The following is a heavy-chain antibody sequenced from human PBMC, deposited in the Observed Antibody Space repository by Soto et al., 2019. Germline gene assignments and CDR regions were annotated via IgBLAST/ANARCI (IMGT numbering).Heavy chain of an antibody. V-gene: IGHV1-69*04. CDR3: ARDLLAAAGTSFAFDI. CDR1: GGTFSSYT. J-gene: IGHJ3*02. D-gene: IGHD6-13*01. Sequence: EASVKVSCKASGGTFSSYTISWVRQAPGQGLEWMGRIIPILGIANYAQKFQGRVTITADKSTSTAYMELSSLRSEDTAVYYCARDLLAAAGTSFAFDIWGQGTMVTVSS. CDR2: IIPILGIA.